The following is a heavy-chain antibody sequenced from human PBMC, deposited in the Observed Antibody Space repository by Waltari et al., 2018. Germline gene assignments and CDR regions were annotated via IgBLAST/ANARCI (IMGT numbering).Heavy chain of an antibody. V-gene: IGHV4-39*01. CDR3: ARRRDGYNRNYFDY. D-gene: IGHD5-12*01. CDR1: GGSISSSSYY. Sequence: QLQLQESGPGLVKPSETLSLTCTVPGGSISSSSYYWGWIRQPQGKGLEWIGSIYYSGSTYYNPSLKSRVTISVDTSKNQFSLKLSSVTAADTAVYYCARRRDGYNRNYFDYWGQGTLVTVSS. CDR2: IYYSGST. J-gene: IGHJ4*02.